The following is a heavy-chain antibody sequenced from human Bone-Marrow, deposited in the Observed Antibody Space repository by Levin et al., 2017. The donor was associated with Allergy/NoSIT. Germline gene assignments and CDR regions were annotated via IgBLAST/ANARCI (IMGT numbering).Heavy chain of an antibody. CDR1: GYTFTSYG. Sequence: ASVKVSCKASGYTFTSYGISWVRQAPGQGLEWMGWISAYNGNTNYAQKLQGRVTMTTDTSTSTAYMELRSLRSDDTAVYYCARGPVVPADTFYYYDYGMDVWGQGTTVTVSS. CDR3: ARGPVVPADTFYYYDYGMDV. V-gene: IGHV1-18*01. D-gene: IGHD2-2*01. CDR2: ISAYNGNT. J-gene: IGHJ6*02.